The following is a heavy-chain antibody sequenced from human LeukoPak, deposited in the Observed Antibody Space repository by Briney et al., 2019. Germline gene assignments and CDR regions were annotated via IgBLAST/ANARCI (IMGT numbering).Heavy chain of an antibody. CDR2: MNPNSGHM. CDR3: ARGYTYGQLDS. D-gene: IGHD5-18*01. V-gene: IGHV1-8*01. Sequence: ASVKVSCKTSGYTFTNYDINWVRQAPGQGLEWMAWMNPNSGHMDFTQKFQGRLTMTRNTPMSTAYMELNSLRSDDTAVYYCARGYTYGQLDSWGQGTLVTVSS. CDR1: GYTFTNYD. J-gene: IGHJ4*02.